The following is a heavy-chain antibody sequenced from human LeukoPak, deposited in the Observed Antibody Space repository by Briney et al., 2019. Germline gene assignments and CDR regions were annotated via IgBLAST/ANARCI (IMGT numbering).Heavy chain of an antibody. V-gene: IGHV4-61*02. CDR1: GGSISRGSYY. Sequence: PSETLSLTCTVSGGSISRGSYYWSWIRQPAGKGLEWIGRIYTSGSTNYNPSLKSRVTISVDTSKNQFSLKLSSVTAADTAVYYCARDSAAAGSSYFDYWGQETLVTVSS. J-gene: IGHJ4*02. CDR2: IYTSGST. CDR3: ARDSAAAGSSYFDY. D-gene: IGHD6-13*01.